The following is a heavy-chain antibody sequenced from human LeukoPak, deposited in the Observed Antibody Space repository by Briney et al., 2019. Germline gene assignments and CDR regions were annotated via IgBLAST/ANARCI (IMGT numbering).Heavy chain of an antibody. Sequence: GGSLRLSCAASGFTFSTYSMNWVRQAPGKGLEWVSVIYRGGNTYYADSVKGRFSISRDNSKNTVYLQMNSLRAEDTAVYYCATFSYAGNAGGSAGSWGQGTLVTVSS. J-gene: IGHJ5*02. CDR1: GFTFSTYS. V-gene: IGHV3-53*01. CDR3: ATFSYAGNAGGSAGS. D-gene: IGHD4-23*01. CDR2: IYRGGNT.